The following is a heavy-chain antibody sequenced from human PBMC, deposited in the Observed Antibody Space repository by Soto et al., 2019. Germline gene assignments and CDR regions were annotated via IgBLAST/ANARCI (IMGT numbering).Heavy chain of an antibody. D-gene: IGHD5-12*01. CDR1: GRSISEINSY. CDR3: ARPEGGYGSGYSWFDP. Sequence: SETLSLTCSVSGRSISEINSYWGWIRQTPGEGLEWIGTIHHTGSTYYNPSLKSRVIISLDTSKNQFSLKLSSVTAADTALYYCARPEGGYGSGYSWFDPWGQGTQVTVSS. V-gene: IGHV4-39*01. J-gene: IGHJ5*02. CDR2: IHHTGST.